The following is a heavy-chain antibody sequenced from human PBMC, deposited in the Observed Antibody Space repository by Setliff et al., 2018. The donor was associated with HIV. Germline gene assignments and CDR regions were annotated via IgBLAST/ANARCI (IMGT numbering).Heavy chain of an antibody. CDR2: IYKSGST. Sequence: PSETLSLTCSVSGGSISTYHWSWIRQPPGKGLEWIGYIYKSGSTIYSPSLKSRVTISPGTSKNQFSLKLTSVTAADTAVYYCARLSDTAMASFDSWGQGILVTVSS. D-gene: IGHD5-18*01. CDR1: GGSISTYH. V-gene: IGHV4-59*08. CDR3: ARLSDTAMASFDS. J-gene: IGHJ4*02.